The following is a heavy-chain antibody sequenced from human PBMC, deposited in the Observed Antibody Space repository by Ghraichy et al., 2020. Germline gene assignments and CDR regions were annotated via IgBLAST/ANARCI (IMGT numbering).Heavy chain of an antibody. J-gene: IGHJ4*02. CDR1: GFTFDDYT. V-gene: IGHV3-43*01. CDR3: AKDLGRSGYPDY. D-gene: IGHD3-22*01. Sequence: LSLTCAASGFTFDDYTMHWVRQAPGKGLEWVSLISWDGGSTYYADSVKGRFTISRDNSKNSLYLQMNSLRTEDTALYYCAKDLGRSGYPDYWGQGTLVTVSS. CDR2: ISWDGGST.